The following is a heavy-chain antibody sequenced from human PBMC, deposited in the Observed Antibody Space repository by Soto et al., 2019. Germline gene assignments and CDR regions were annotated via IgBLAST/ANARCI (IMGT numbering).Heavy chain of an antibody. CDR1: GGSISSGGYY. D-gene: IGHD6-13*01. V-gene: IGHV4-31*03. CDR2: IYYSGST. J-gene: IGHJ2*01. Sequence: QVQLQESGPGLVKPSQTLSLTCTVSGGSISSGGYYWSWIRQHPGKGLEWIGYIYYSGSTYYNPSLKSRVTISVDPSKNQFSLKLSSVTAADTAVYYCAREEQQLDNWYFDLWCRGTLVTVSS. CDR3: AREEQQLDNWYFDL.